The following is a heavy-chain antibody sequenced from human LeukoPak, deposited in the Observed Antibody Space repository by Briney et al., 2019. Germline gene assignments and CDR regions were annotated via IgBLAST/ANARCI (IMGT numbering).Heavy chain of an antibody. V-gene: IGHV3-64*01. CDR2: ISSNGGST. D-gene: IGHD3-22*01. Sequence: GGSLRLSCAASGFTFSSYAMHWVRQAPGKGLEYVSAISSNGGSTYYANSVKGRFTISRDNSKNTLYLQMGSLRAEDMAVYYCARVRGIVVVGPLDIWGQGTMVTVSS. J-gene: IGHJ3*02. CDR1: GFTFSSYA. CDR3: ARVRGIVVVGPLDI.